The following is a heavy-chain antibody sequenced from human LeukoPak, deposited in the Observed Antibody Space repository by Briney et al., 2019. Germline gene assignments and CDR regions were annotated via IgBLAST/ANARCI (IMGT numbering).Heavy chain of an antibody. Sequence: SVTLSLTCTVSGGSISTYYWSWIRQPPGRGLEWIAYIDYRGSTTYNPSLRSRVTISVDTSRNQFSLKLSSVTAADTAVYYCARSRSGYSYDHAAFEIWGQGTVVTVSS. CDR3: ARSRSGYSYDHAAFEI. V-gene: IGHV4-59*01. CDR1: GGSISTYY. CDR2: IDYRGST. J-gene: IGHJ3*02. D-gene: IGHD5-18*01.